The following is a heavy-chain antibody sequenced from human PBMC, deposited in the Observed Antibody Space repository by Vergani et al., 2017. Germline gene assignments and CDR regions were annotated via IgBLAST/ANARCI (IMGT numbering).Heavy chain of an antibody. CDR2: ISSNGGST. V-gene: IGHV3-64D*06. J-gene: IGHJ4*02. D-gene: IGHD4-11*01. CDR3: VKEASVLTFVTYFAS. CDR1: GFTFSSYA. Sequence: EVQLVESGGGLVQPGGSLRLSCSASGFTFSSYAIHWVRQAPGKGLEYVSAISSNGGSTYYADSVKGRFTLSRDNSKNTLYLQISSLRSDDTSLYYCVKEASVLTFVTYFASLCPGTLVTVSS.